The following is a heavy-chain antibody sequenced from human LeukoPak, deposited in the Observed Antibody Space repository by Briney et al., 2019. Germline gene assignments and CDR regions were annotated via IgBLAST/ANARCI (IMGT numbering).Heavy chain of an antibody. D-gene: IGHD4-17*01. J-gene: IGHJ4*02. CDR3: GRDYYGDFYFDY. CDR1: GGSISSYY. Sequence: SETLSLTCTVSGGSISSYYWSWIRQPPGKGLEWIGYIYYSGSTNYNPSLKSRVTISVDTSKNQFSLKLSSVTAADTAVYYWGRDYYGDFYFDYWGQGTLVTVSS. V-gene: IGHV4-59*01. CDR2: IYYSGST.